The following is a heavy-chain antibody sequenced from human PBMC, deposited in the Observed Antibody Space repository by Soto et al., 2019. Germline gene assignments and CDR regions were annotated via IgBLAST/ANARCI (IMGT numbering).Heavy chain of an antibody. J-gene: IGHJ4*02. Sequence: GGSLRLSCAASGFTFSSYWMSWVRQAPGKGLEWVANIKQDGSEKYYVDSVKGRFTISRDNAKNSLYLQMNSLRAEDTAVYYCASERSAAFFDYWGQGTLVTVSS. CDR2: IKQDGSEK. CDR3: ASERSAAFFDY. D-gene: IGHD6-13*01. CDR1: GFTFSSYW. V-gene: IGHV3-7*01.